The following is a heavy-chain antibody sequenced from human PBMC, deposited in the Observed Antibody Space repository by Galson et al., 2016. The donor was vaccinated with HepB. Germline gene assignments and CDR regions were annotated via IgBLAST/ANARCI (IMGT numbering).Heavy chain of an antibody. CDR2: IYYTGTT. CDR1: GGSLSSDY. V-gene: IGHV4-59*04. D-gene: IGHD6-19*01. CDR3: VRQQKAGLMNF. Sequence: LSLTCTVSGGSLSSDYWSWIRQPPGKGLEWVGSIYYTGTTYYNPSLQSRVTISVDTSKNQFSLKLTSVTAADTALYTCVRQQKAGLMNFWGQGTMVTVSS. J-gene: IGHJ3*01.